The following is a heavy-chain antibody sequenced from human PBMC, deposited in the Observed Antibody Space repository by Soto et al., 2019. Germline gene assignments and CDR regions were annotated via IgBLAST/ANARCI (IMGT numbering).Heavy chain of an antibody. V-gene: IGHV4-30-4*01. D-gene: IGHD4-17*01. CDR2: IHNSGNT. CDR3: LSPSPGDPGAYASLFDC. CDR1: GGSVSNGDYL. J-gene: IGHJ4*02. Sequence: SETLSLTCTVSGGSVSNGDYLWSWIRQRPGKGLQWIGYIHNSGNTYYNPSLRSRVTISLDTSTNQFALKLSAVTAADTAVYLCLSPSPGDPGAYASLFDCWGQGTLVTVSS.